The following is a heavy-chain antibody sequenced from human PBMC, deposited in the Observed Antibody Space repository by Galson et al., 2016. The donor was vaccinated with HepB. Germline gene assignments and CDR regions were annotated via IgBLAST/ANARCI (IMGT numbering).Heavy chain of an antibody. CDR3: ARGVSGFGY. Sequence: ETLFLTCPVSGGSIIGHYWSWIRQPPGKGLEWIGYISYTGTTNYNPSLKSRVTISLDTSKNQFSMKLSSVTAADTALYYCARGVSGFGYWGQGTLVTVSS. V-gene: IGHV4-59*11. CDR2: ISYTGTT. J-gene: IGHJ4*02. CDR1: GGSIIGHY. D-gene: IGHD6-19*01.